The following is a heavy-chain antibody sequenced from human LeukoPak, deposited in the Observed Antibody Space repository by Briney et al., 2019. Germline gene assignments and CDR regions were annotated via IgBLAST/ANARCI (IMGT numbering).Heavy chain of an antibody. CDR3: AKRDRTTEFDY. Sequence: GGSLRLSCAASGFTFNNYGMHWVRQAPGKGLEWVTLIQPNGNDKYYADSVKGRFTVSRDNSKHTLYLQLNSLRTEDTAVYYCAKRDRTTEFDYWGQGTLVTVSS. V-gene: IGHV3-30*02. CDR1: GFTFNNYG. CDR2: IQPNGNDK. J-gene: IGHJ4*02. D-gene: IGHD1-1*01.